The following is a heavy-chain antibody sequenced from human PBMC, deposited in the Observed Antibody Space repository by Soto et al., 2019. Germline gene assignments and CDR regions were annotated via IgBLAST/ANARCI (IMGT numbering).Heavy chain of an antibody. V-gene: IGHV1-3*01. J-gene: IGHJ2*01. CDR2: INAGNGNT. Sequence: GQRLEWMGWINAGNGNTKYSQKFQGRVTITRDTSASTAYMELSSLRSEATAVYYCARIFSFQAQHGIRDYLPVSAFLLNRSSDL. D-gene: IGHD3-9*01. CDR3: ARIFSFQAQHGIRDYLPVSAFLLNRSSDL.